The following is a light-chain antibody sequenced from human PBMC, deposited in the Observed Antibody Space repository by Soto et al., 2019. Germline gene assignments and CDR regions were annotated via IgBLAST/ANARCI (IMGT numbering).Light chain of an antibody. CDR3: QQYNKWPRT. V-gene: IGKV3-15*01. CDR1: QSISSD. CDR2: GAS. Sequence: EIVMTQSPATLSVSPGERATLSCRASQSISSDVAWYQQKPGQGPRLLIYGASTTATGIPARFSGSGSGTEFTLTISSLQSEDFAVYNCQQYNKWPRTFGQGTKVDI. J-gene: IGKJ2*01.